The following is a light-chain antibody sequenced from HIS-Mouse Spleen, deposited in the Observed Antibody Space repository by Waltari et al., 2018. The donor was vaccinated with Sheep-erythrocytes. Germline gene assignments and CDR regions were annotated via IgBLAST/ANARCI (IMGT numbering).Light chain of an antibody. V-gene: IGKV3-11*01. J-gene: IGKJ4*01. CDR1: QSVSSY. CDR3: QQRSNWPXLT. CDR2: DAS. Sequence: EIVLTQSPATLSLSPGERATLSCRASQSVSSYLAWYQQKPGQAPRLLIYDASNRATGIPARFSGSGSGTDFTLTISSLEPEDFAVYYCQQRSNWPXLTFGGGTKVEIK.